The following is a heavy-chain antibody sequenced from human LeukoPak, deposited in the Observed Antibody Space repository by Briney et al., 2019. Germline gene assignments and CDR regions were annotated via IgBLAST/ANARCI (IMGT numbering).Heavy chain of an antibody. J-gene: IGHJ4*02. Sequence: PGESLKISCQGSGYTFSSYWIGWVRQMPGKGLEWMGIIYPGDSDTRYNPSFQGQVTISADKSISTAYLQWSSLKASDTAMYYCARRADDYVWGSTVSWLDSWGQGTLVTVSS. D-gene: IGHD3-16*01. CDR1: GYTFSSYW. CDR3: ARRADDYVWGSTVSWLDS. V-gene: IGHV5-51*01. CDR2: IYPGDSDT.